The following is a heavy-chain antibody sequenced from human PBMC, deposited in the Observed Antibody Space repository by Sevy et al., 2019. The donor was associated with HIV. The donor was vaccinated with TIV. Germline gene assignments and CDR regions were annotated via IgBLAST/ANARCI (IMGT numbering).Heavy chain of an antibody. CDR1: GFTFDDYG. Sequence: GGSLRLSCAASGFTFDDYGMSWVRQAPGKGLEWVSGINWNGGSTGYADSVKGRFTISRDNAKNSLYLQMNSLRAEDTALYYCARDATITMIVVNSYFDYWGQGTLVTVSS. J-gene: IGHJ4*02. V-gene: IGHV3-20*04. CDR3: ARDATITMIVVNSYFDY. D-gene: IGHD3-22*01. CDR2: INWNGGST.